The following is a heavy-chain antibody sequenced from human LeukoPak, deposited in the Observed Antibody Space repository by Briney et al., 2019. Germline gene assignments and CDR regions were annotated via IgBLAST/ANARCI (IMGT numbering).Heavy chain of an antibody. J-gene: IGHJ6*03. CDR3: ARGGGYYSYYYYYMDV. CDR2: INPNSGGT. D-gene: IGHD1-26*01. Sequence: GASVKVSCKASEYTFTDYHMHWVRQAPGQGLEWMGWINPNSGGTNYAQKFQGRVTITTDESTSTAYMELSSLRSEDTAVYYCARGGGYYSYYYYYMDVWGKGTTVTVSS. CDR1: EYTFTDYH. V-gene: IGHV1-2*02.